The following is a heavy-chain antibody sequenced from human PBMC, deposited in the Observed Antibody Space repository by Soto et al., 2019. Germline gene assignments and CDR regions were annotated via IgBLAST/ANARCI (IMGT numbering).Heavy chain of an antibody. Sequence: NPSETLSLTCAVYGGSFSGYYWSWIRQPPGKGLEWIGEINHSGSTNYNPSLKSRVTISVDTSKNQFSLKLSSVTAADTAVYYCARSRPFSIAAAGRALDYWGQGTLVTVSS. D-gene: IGHD6-13*01. J-gene: IGHJ4*02. CDR1: GGSFSGYY. CDR2: INHSGST. CDR3: ARSRPFSIAAAGRALDY. V-gene: IGHV4-34*01.